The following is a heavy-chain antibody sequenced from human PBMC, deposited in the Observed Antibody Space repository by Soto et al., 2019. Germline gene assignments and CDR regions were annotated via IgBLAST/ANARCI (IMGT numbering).Heavy chain of an antibody. V-gene: IGHV3-30*18. CDR1: GFTFSSYG. J-gene: IGHJ6*04. D-gene: IGHD2-2*01. Sequence: QVQLVESGGGVVQPGRSLRLSCAASGFTFSSYGMHWVRQAPGKGLEWVAVISHDGSNKYIADSVKGRFTISRDNSPNGLYRQINCLRAEDTAVYYCAKHLLTVSSYLPGMDICGEGASLTVSS. CDR2: ISHDGSNK. CDR3: AKHLLTVSSYLPGMDI.